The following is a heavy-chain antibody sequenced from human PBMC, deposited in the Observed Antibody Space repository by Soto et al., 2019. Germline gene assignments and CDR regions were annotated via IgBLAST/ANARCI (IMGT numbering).Heavy chain of an antibody. CDR2: TYHGST. J-gene: IGHJ5*02. Sequence: QLQLQESGSGLVKPSQTLSLTCAVSGGSISSGGYSWSWIRQPPGKGLEWIGYTYHGSTYYNPSLKIRVTISVDRSKNQFSLKLSSVTAAATAVYYCAVYGGNSGVRFDPWGQGTLVTVSS. V-gene: IGHV4-30-2*01. CDR3: AVYGGNSGVRFDP. D-gene: IGHD4-17*01. CDR1: GGSISSGGYS.